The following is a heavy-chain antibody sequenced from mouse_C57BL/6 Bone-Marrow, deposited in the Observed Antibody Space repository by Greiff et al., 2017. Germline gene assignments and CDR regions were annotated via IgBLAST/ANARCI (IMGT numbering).Heavy chain of an antibody. Sequence: EVKLQQSGPVLVKPGASVKMSCTASGYTFTDYYMNWVKQSHGKSLEWIGVINPYNGGTSYNQKFKGKATLTVDKSSSTAYMELNSLTSEDSAVYYCARGGRYDGSRYLDFWGTGTAVTVSA. CDR1: GYTFTDYY. D-gene: IGHD2-1*01. J-gene: IGHJ1*03. CDR2: INPYNGGT. CDR3: ARGGRYDGSRYLDF. V-gene: IGHV1-19*01.